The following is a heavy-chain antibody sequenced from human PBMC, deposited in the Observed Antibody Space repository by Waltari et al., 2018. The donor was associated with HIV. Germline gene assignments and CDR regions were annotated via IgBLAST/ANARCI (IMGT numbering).Heavy chain of an antibody. CDR3: AHYGGSSFDF. CDR2: IIPMVGVP. Sequence: QVQLVQSGAEVKKPGSSVMVSCKASGGTFPSYTITWVRQAPGQALEWMGRIIPMVGVPIYAQDFQGRVTLTADISTSTAYMELRSLTSEDTALYFCAHYGGSSFDFWGQGTLVTVAS. D-gene: IGHD2-15*01. V-gene: IGHV1-69*02. J-gene: IGHJ4*02. CDR1: GGTFPSYT.